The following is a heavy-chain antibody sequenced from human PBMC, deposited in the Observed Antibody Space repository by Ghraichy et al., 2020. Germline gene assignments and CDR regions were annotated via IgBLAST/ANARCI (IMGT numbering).Heavy chain of an antibody. J-gene: IGHJ6*02. CDR3: ARHVVVISAEAPYYYGLDV. Sequence: SETLSLTCTVSGGSISSSNYYWGWIRQPPGKGLEWISNIYYSGSTYYNPSLKSRVTMPVDTSKNQFSLKLSSVTAADTAVYYCARHVVVISAEAPYYYGLDVWGQGSTVTVS. D-gene: IGHD2-21*01. CDR1: GGSISSSNYY. V-gene: IGHV4-39*01. CDR2: IYYSGST.